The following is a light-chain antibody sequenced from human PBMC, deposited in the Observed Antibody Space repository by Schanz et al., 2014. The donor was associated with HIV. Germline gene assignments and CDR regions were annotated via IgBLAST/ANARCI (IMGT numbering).Light chain of an antibody. CDR3: VLYMGSGIWV. J-gene: IGLJ3*02. V-gene: IGLV8-61*01. CDR1: SGSVPTTSS. CDR2: STH. Sequence: QAVVTQEPSFSVSPGGTVTLTCGLSSGSVPTTSSPSWYQQTPGQAPRTLIYSTHSRSSGVPDRFSGSILGNKAALTITGAQADDESDYYCVLYMGSGIWVFGGGTKLTVL.